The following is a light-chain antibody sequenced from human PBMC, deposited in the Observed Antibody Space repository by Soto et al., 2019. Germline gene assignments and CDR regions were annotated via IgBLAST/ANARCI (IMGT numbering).Light chain of an antibody. CDR1: SSDVGGYNY. Sequence: QSVLTQPASVSGSPGRSVTLSCTGTSSDVGGYNYVSWYQQHPGKAPKLMIYEVGNRPSGVSNRFSGSKSGNTASLTISGLQAEDEADYYCNSYASSGTLVFGTGTKVTVL. J-gene: IGLJ1*01. CDR2: EVG. V-gene: IGLV2-14*01. CDR3: NSYASSGTLV.